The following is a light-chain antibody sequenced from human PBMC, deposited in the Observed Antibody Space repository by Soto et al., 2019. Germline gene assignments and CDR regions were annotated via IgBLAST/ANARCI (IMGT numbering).Light chain of an antibody. CDR3: AAWDESLNGRKNYV. CDR2: SNN. Sequence: QSVLTQPPSASGTPGQRVTISCSGSSCNIRSNTVNWYQQLPGTAPKLLIYSNNQRPSGVPDRFSGSKSGTSASLAISGLQSEDEADYYCAAWDESLNGRKNYVFGTGTKLTVL. J-gene: IGLJ1*01. CDR1: SCNIRSNT. V-gene: IGLV1-44*01.